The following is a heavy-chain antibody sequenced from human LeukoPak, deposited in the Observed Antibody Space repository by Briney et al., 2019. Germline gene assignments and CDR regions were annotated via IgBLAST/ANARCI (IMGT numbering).Heavy chain of an antibody. CDR2: ISAYNGNT. D-gene: IGHD3-16*02. J-gene: IGHJ4*02. CDR1: GYTFTSHG. Sequence: ASVKVSCKASGYTFTSHGIGWVRQAPGQGLEWMGWISAYNGNTYYAQNLQGRVTMTTDTSTSTAYMELTSLRSDDTAVYYCARGQITFGGVVVIPGIAPFDYWGQGTLVTVSS. CDR3: ARGQITFGGVVVIPGIAPFDY. V-gene: IGHV1-18*01.